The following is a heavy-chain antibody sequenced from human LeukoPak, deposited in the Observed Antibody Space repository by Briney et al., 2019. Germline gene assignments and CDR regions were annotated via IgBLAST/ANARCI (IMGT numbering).Heavy chain of an antibody. V-gene: IGHV3-66*02. CDR2: IYTDSST. Sequence: GRCLRLSCAAAGFAVKTKFISSGRQPPGQWREWLSVIYTDSSTYYADSVKGRFTISTEASKNTLYLKMHSLRAEDTAVYFCARDLPPSNYHEQGYDYWGQGTLVTVSS. D-gene: IGHD4-11*01. CDR3: ARDLPPSNYHEQGYDY. CDR1: GFAVKTKF. J-gene: IGHJ4*02.